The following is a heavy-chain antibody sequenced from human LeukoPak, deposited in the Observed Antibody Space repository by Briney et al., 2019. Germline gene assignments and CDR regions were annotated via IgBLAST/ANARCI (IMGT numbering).Heavy chain of an antibody. D-gene: IGHD6-19*01. V-gene: IGHV3-7*01. Sequence: GGSLRLSCAASGFTFSSYWMSWVRQAPGKGLEWVANIKQDGSEKYYVGSVKGRFTISRDNAKNSLYLQMNSLRAEDTAVYYCARQQWLGYDAFDIWGQGTMVTVSS. CDR3: ARQQWLGYDAFDI. CDR2: IKQDGSEK. CDR1: GFTFSSYW. J-gene: IGHJ3*02.